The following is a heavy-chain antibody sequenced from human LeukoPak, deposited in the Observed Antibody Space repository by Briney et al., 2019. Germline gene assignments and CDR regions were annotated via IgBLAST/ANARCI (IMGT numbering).Heavy chain of an antibody. CDR3: ARDPQKLMAANNGD. CDR1: GYTFSNYA. D-gene: IGHD5-24*01. CDR2: IPYDGSSK. J-gene: IGHJ4*02. V-gene: IGHV3-30-3*01. Sequence: EPGRSLRLSCAASGYTFSNYAMHWVRQAPGKGLEWVAVIPYDGSSKYYRDSVKGRFTISRDNSKNTLYLQMNSLRAEDTAVYYCARDPQKLMAANNGDWGQGTLVTVSS.